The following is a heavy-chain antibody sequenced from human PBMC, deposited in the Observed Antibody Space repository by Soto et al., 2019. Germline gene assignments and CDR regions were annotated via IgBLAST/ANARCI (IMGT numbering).Heavy chain of an antibody. D-gene: IGHD2-21*02. Sequence: GGSLRLSCAASGFTVSSNYMNWVRQAPGKGLEWVSAISGSGGSIYYADSVKGRFTISRDNSKTTLYLQMDSLRAEDTAVYYCAKGGGDSLRYGMDVWGQGTTVNVSS. CDR3: AKGGGDSLRYGMDV. CDR2: ISGSGGSI. CDR1: GFTVSSNY. J-gene: IGHJ6*02. V-gene: IGHV3-23*01.